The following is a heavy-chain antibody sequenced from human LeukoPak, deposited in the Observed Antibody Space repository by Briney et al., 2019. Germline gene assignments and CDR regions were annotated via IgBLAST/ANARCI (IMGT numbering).Heavy chain of an antibody. J-gene: IGHJ4*02. CDR3: ARADYTTSKIIH. Sequence: GGSLRLSCAVSGFTFSSYAMSWVRQAPGEGLEWVSSITTSGGSTYYADSVKGRFTISRDNAKNTLYLQMNSLRAEDTAVYYCARADYTTSKIIHWGQGTLVTVSS. V-gene: IGHV3-23*01. CDR2: ITTSGGST. D-gene: IGHD2-2*02. CDR1: GFTFSSYA.